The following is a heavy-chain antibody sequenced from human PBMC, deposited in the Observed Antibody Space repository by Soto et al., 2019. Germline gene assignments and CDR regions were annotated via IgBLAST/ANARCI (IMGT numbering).Heavy chain of an antibody. V-gene: IGHV4-59*01. D-gene: IGHD4-17*01. CDR2: IYYSGST. CDR3: VTIPDYDEDY. CDR1: GGSISRYY. J-gene: IGHJ4*02. Sequence: SETLSLTCTVSGGSISRYYWSWIRQPPGKGLEWIGYIYYSGSTNYNPSLKSRVTISVDTSKNQFSLKLSSVTAADTAVYYCVTIPDYDEDYWGQGTLVTVSS.